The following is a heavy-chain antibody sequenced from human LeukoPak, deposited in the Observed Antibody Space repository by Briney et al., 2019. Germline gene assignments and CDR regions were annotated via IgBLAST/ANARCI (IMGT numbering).Heavy chain of an antibody. CDR1: GFTFDDYA. J-gene: IGHJ4*02. Sequence: PGGSLRLSCAACGFTFDDYAMHWVRQAPGKGLEWVSLISGDGGSTYYADSVKGRFTISRDNSKNSLYLQMNSLRTEDTALYYCAKDYYDSSGYSVDYWGQGTLVTVSS. CDR3: AKDYYDSSGYSVDY. V-gene: IGHV3-43*02. D-gene: IGHD3-22*01. CDR2: ISGDGGST.